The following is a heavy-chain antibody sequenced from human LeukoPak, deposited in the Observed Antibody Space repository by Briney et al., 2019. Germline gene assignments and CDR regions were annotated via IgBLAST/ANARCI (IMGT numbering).Heavy chain of an antibody. CDR3: ARLYSSSSGAFDI. J-gene: IGHJ3*02. Sequence: SETLSLTCTVSGGSISSYYWSWIRQPPGKGLEWIGCFYYSGSTDYNPSLKSRVTISIDTSKNQFSLKLSSVTAADTAVYYCARLYSSSSGAFDIWGQGTMVTVSS. CDR1: GGSISSYY. CDR2: FYYSGST. D-gene: IGHD6-13*01. V-gene: IGHV4-59*01.